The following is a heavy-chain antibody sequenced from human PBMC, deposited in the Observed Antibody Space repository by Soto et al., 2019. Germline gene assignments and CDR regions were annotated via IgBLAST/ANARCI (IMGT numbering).Heavy chain of an antibody. CDR1: GFTFSSYG. CDR3: AKDIFGVVIANAYYYYGMDV. D-gene: IGHD3-3*02. CDR2: ISYDGSNK. V-gene: IGHV3-30*18. J-gene: IGHJ6*02. Sequence: PGGSLRLSCAASGFTFSSYGMHWVRQAPGKGLEWVAVISYDGSNKYYADSVKGRFTISRDNSKNTLYLQMNSLRAEDTAVYYCAKDIFGVVIANAYYYYGMDVWGQGTTVTVSS.